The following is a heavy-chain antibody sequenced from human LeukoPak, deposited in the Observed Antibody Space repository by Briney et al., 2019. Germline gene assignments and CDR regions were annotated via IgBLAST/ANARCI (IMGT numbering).Heavy chain of an antibody. J-gene: IGHJ4*02. D-gene: IGHD2-2*01. Sequence: SVKVSCKASGGTFSSCAISWVRQAPGQGLEWMGRIIPILGIANYAQKFQGRVTITADKSTSTAYMELSSLRSEDTAVYYCARHYQLGYFDYWGQGTLVTVSS. CDR1: GGTFSSCA. V-gene: IGHV1-69*04. CDR3: ARHYQLGYFDY. CDR2: IIPILGIA.